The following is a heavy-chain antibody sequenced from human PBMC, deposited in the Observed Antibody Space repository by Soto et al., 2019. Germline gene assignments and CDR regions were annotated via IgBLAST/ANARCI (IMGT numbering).Heavy chain of an antibody. J-gene: IGHJ6*02. D-gene: IGHD2-21*02. CDR1: GFTFSRFD. V-gene: IGHV3-13*01. CDR3: ARGDEGLYDYGMDV. CDR2: IGSAGDT. Sequence: RGSLRLSCAASGFTFSRFDMHWVRQVRGKGLEWVSTIGSAGDTYYSGSVRCRFTVSRGNAKNSLYLQMNSLRAGDTAVYYCARGDEGLYDYGMDVWGQGTTVTVSS.